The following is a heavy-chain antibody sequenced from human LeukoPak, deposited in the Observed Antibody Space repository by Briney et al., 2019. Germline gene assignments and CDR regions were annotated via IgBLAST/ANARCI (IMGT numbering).Heavy chain of an antibody. CDR3: ARGGRYGGTFDY. CDR1: GGFINHYY. D-gene: IGHD4-17*01. V-gene: IGHV4-59*01. CDR2: IFYSGST. Sequence: SETLSLTCTVSGGFINHYYWSWIRQSPGEGLEWVGYIFYSGSTNYNPSLKSRVAISEDTSKNQFSLKLSSVSAADTAVYYGARGGRYGGTFDYWGQGTPVTVSS. J-gene: IGHJ4*02.